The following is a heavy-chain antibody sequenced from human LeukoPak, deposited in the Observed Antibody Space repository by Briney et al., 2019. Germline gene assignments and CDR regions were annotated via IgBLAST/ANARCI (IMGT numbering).Heavy chain of an antibody. J-gene: IGHJ4*02. Sequence: ASVKVSCKASGYTFINYGISWVRQAPGQGREWMGWIIAYNGNTDYAQKFQGRVTVTADTSTSTAYMELRSLRSDDTAVYYCARSGCSAGSCYSQTVKFDYWGQGTLVTVSS. CDR2: IIAYNGNT. CDR3: ARSGCSAGSCYSQTVKFDY. V-gene: IGHV1-18*01. D-gene: IGHD2-15*01. CDR1: GYTFINYG.